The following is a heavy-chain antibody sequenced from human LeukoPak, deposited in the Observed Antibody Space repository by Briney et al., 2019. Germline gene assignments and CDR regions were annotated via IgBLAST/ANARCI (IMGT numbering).Heavy chain of an antibody. CDR2: IYYSGST. D-gene: IGHD3-16*01. V-gene: IGHV4-59*01. Sequence: SETLSLTCTVSGGAIRSYYWSWIRQPPGKGLEWIGYIYYSGSTNYNPSLKSRVTISVDTSKNQFSLKLSSVTAADTAVYYCARDLFGMYYFDYWGQGTLVTVSS. J-gene: IGHJ4*02. CDR1: GGAIRSYY. CDR3: ARDLFGMYYFDY.